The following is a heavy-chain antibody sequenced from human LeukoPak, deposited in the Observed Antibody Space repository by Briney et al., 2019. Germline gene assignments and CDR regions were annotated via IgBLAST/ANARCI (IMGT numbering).Heavy chain of an antibody. CDR3: ASLPGTAHPAIYGMDV. Sequence: SVKVSCKASGGTFSSYANSWVRQAPGQGLEWMGGIIPIFGTANYAQKFQGRVTITADESTSTAYMELSSLRSEDTAVYYCASLPGTAHPAIYGMDVWGQGTTVTVSS. CDR1: GGTFSSYA. CDR2: IIPIFGTA. D-gene: IGHD2-21*02. V-gene: IGHV1-69*13. J-gene: IGHJ6*02.